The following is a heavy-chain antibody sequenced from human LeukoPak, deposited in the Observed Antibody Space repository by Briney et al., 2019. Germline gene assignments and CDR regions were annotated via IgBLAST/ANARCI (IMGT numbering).Heavy chain of an antibody. Sequence: GASVKVSCKASGYTFTSYYMHWVRQAPGQGLEWMGIINPSGGSTSYAQKFQGRVTMTRDTSTSTVYMELSSLRSEDTAVYYCASGDGSGYYWTPLDYWGQGTLVTVSS. V-gene: IGHV1-46*01. CDR3: ASGDGSGYYWTPLDY. CDR2: INPSGGST. D-gene: IGHD3-22*01. CDR1: GYTFTSYY. J-gene: IGHJ4*02.